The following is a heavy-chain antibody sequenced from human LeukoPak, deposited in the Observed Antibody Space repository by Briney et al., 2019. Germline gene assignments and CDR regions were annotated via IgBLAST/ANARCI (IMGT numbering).Heavy chain of an antibody. CDR2: IYYSGST. Sequence: SETLSLTCTVSGGSISSSSYYWGWIRQPPGKGLEWIGNIYYSGSTYYNPSLKSRVTISVDTSNNQFSLKLSSVTAADTAVYYCARGDYYGSGSYEAFDIWGQGTMVTVSS. CDR1: GGSISSSSYY. D-gene: IGHD3-10*01. J-gene: IGHJ3*02. CDR3: ARGDYYGSGSYEAFDI. V-gene: IGHV4-39*07.